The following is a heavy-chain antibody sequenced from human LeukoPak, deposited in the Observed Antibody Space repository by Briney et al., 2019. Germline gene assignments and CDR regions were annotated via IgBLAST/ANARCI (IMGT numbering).Heavy chain of an antibody. V-gene: IGHV3-48*01. J-gene: IGHJ4*02. CDR2: ISSSSSTI. Sequence: PGGSLRLSCAASGFTFSSYSTNWVRQAPGKGLEWVSYISSSSSTIYYADSVKGRFTISRDNAKNSLYLQMNSLRAEDTAVYYCARDWGVVPAATCFDYWGQGTLVTVSS. CDR3: ARDWGVVPAATCFDY. D-gene: IGHD2-2*01. CDR1: GFTFSSYS.